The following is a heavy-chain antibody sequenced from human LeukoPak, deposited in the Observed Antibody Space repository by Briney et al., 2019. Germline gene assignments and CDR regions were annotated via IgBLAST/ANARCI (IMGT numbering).Heavy chain of an antibody. D-gene: IGHD3-9*01. Sequence: GGSLRLSCAATGFSFGDYFMTWVRQAPGKGLEWISYISGGTTYINHADSVKGRFTTSRDNTKNSLFLQMNSLRAEDTAVYYCARVRAYFDWSPPTGGEAIDVWGQGTMVIVSS. V-gene: IGHV3-11*06. CDR1: GFSFGDYF. J-gene: IGHJ3*01. CDR3: ARVRAYFDWSPPTGGEAIDV. CDR2: ISGGTTYI.